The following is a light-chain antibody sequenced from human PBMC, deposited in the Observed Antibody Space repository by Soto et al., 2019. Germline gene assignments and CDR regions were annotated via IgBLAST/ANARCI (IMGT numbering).Light chain of an antibody. Sequence: EIVMTQSPGTLSVSPGERATLSCMAIQSVRISLEWFQQKPGQAPRLFIYYASNRATGIPARFSGSGSGTDFTLTISSLEPEDFELYYCQQRSNWLITFGQGTRLEIK. V-gene: IGKV3-11*01. CDR1: QSVRIS. CDR2: YAS. J-gene: IGKJ5*01. CDR3: QQRSNWLIT.